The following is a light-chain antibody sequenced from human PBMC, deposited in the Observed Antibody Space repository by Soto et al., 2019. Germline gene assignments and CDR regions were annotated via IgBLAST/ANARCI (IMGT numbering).Light chain of an antibody. CDR1: SGPVFTSSY. J-gene: IGLJ3*02. CDR2: NTN. V-gene: IGLV8-61*01. CDR3: LLYLGGGIWV. Sequence: QTVVTQEPSFSVSPGGTVTLTCGLSSGPVFTSSYPNWYQQTPGQAPRTLIFNTNTRSSGVPDRFSGSFLGDKAALTITGAQADDDSYYYCLLYLGGGIWVFGGGTKVTVL.